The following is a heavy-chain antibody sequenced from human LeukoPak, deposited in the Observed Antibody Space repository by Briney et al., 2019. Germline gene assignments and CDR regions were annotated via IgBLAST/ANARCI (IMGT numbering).Heavy chain of an antibody. CDR2: ISSSSSYI. D-gene: IGHD6-13*01. V-gene: IGHV3-21*01. CDR3: ASGGSSWAYYFDY. J-gene: IGHJ4*02. CDR1: GFTFSSYS. Sequence: GGSLRLSCAASGFTFSSYSMNWVRQAPGKGLEWVSSISSSSSYIYYADSVKGRFTISRDNAKNSLYLQMNSLRAEDTAVYYCASGGSSWAYYFDYWGQGTLVTVSS.